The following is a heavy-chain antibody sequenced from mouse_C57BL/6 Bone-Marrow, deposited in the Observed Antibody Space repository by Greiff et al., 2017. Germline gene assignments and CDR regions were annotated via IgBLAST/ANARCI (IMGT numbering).Heavy chain of an antibody. CDR2: IYPGDGDT. Sequence: QVQLQQSGAELVQPGASVKISCKASGYAFSSYWMTWVQQRPGKGLEWIGQIYPGDGDTNSNGKFKGKATLTADKSSSTAYMQLSSLTSEDAAVYVCARVRNDEGYYVDDWGKGTTLTVSS. V-gene: IGHV1-80*01. D-gene: IGHD2-3*01. J-gene: IGHJ2*01. CDR3: ARVRNDEGYYVDD. CDR1: GYAFSSYW.